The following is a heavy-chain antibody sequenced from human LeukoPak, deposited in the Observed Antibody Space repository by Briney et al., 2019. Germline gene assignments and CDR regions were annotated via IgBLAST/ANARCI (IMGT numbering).Heavy chain of an antibody. J-gene: IGHJ4*02. D-gene: IGHD3-10*01. CDR3: AREGHYYGSGSYYPLDY. V-gene: IGHV3-21*01. Sequence: GGSLRLSCAASGFTFSSYAMSWVRQAPGKGLEWVSSISSSSSYIYYADSVKGRFTISRDNAKNSLYLQMNSLRAEDTAVYYCAREGHYYGSGSYYPLDYWGQGTLVTVSS. CDR2: ISSSSSYI. CDR1: GFTFSSYA.